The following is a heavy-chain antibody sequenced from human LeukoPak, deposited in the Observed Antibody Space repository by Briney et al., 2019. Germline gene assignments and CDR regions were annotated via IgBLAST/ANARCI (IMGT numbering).Heavy chain of an antibody. CDR3: ARDLYVNYYFDS. CDR1: GYTFTGYY. J-gene: IGHJ4*02. CDR2: INPNSGGT. Sequence: GASVKVSCKASGYTFTGYYMHWVRQAPGQGLEWMGWINPNSGGTNYAQKFQGWVTMTRDTSTSTVYMELSSLRSEDTAVYYCARDLYVNYYFDSWGQGTLVTVSS. D-gene: IGHD3-16*01. V-gene: IGHV1-2*04.